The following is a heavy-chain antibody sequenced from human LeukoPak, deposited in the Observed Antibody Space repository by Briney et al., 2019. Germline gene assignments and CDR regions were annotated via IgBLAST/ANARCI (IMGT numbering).Heavy chain of an antibody. CDR3: ARDSGYSGYFDY. CDR2: INHSGST. J-gene: IGHJ4*02. Sequence: SETLSLTCAVYGGSFSGYYWSWIRQPPGKGLEWIGEINHSGSTNYNPSLKGRATISVDTSKNQVSLKLSSVTAADTAVYYCARDSGYSGYFDYWGQGTLVTVSS. V-gene: IGHV4-34*01. D-gene: IGHD3-22*01. CDR1: GGSFSGYY.